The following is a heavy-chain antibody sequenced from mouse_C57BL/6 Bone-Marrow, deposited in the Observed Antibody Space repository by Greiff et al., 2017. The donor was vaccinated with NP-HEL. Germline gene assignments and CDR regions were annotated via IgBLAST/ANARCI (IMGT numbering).Heavy chain of an antibody. CDR3: ARDERSGFAY. D-gene: IGHD3-2*02. CDR1: GFTFSSYA. CDR2: ISDGGSYT. V-gene: IGHV5-4*01. J-gene: IGHJ3*01. Sequence: EVQLQESGGGLVKPGGSLKLSCAASGFTFSSYAMSWVRQTPEKRLEWVATISDGGSYTYYPDNVKGRFTISRDNAKNNLYLQMSHLKSEDTAMYYCARDERSGFAYWGQGTLVTVSA.